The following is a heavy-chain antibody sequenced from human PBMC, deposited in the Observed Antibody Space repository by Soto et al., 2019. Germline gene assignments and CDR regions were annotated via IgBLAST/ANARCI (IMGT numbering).Heavy chain of an antibody. Sequence: SLRLSCASSVFTLDDYAMHGVRQAPGKGLEWVSGISWNSGSIGYADSVKGRFAISRDNSKNTLYLQMNSLRAEDTAVYYCAKGDTAMPNFDYWGQGTLVTVSS. CDR2: ISWNSGSI. CDR3: AKGDTAMPNFDY. V-gene: IGHV3-9*01. D-gene: IGHD5-18*01. CDR1: VFTLDDYA. J-gene: IGHJ4*02.